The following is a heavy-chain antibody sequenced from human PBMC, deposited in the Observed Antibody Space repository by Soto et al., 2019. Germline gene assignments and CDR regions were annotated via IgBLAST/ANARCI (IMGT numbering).Heavy chain of an antibody. J-gene: IGHJ4*02. V-gene: IGHV3-53*02. D-gene: IGHD6-25*01. CDR2: IYSDGRT. CDR1: GFIVSSSY. Sequence: DVQLVETGGGLIQPGGSLRLSCAASGFIVSSSYMSWVRQAPGKGLEWVSVIYSDGRTYYADSVKGRFTISRDNSKNTLYLQMNSLSAQDTAVYYCARCSVSYGQCYFACWGQGTLVTVSS. CDR3: ARCSVSYGQCYFAC.